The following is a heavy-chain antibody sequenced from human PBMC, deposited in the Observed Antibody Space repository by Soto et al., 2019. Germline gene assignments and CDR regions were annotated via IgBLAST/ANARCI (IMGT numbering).Heavy chain of an antibody. CDR2: INAGNGNT. D-gene: IGHD3-9*01. Sequence: ASVKVSCKASGYTFTSYAMHWVRQAPGQRLEWMGWINAGNGNTKYSQKFQGRVTITRDTSASTAYMELSSLRAGDTAVYYCARAIDYDILTGYPAPPDYWGQGTLVTVSS. J-gene: IGHJ4*02. V-gene: IGHV1-3*01. CDR3: ARAIDYDILTGYPAPPDY. CDR1: GYTFTSYA.